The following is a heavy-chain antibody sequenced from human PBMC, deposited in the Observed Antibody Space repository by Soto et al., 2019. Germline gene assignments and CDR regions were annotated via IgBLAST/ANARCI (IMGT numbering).Heavy chain of an antibody. Sequence: QVQLVQSGAEVEKPGSSVKVSCKSSGGTFGSYAISWVRQAPGQGLEWMGGVIPIFGTPHYGQKFHGRVTITADIPTSTAYLELSRLKSADTAVYYCAKIRWTISLQEEDAIWGQGTLVTVSS. CDR2: VIPIFGTP. CDR3: AKIRWTISLQEEDAI. J-gene: IGHJ4*02. CDR1: GGTFGSYA. D-gene: IGHD2-15*01. V-gene: IGHV1-69*06.